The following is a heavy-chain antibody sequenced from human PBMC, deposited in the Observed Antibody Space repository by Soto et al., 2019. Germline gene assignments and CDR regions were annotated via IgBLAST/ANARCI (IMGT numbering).Heavy chain of an antibody. CDR2: INAGNGNT. CDR1: GYTFTSYA. D-gene: IGHD3-9*01. Sequence: ASVKVSCKASGYTFTSYAMHWVRQAPGQRLEWMGWINAGNGNTKYSQKFQGRVTITRDTSASTAYMELSSLRSEDTAVYYCARDPPSDDILTGYYSDVQYYFDYWGQGTLVTVSS. V-gene: IGHV1-3*01. CDR3: ARDPPSDDILTGYYSDVQYYFDY. J-gene: IGHJ4*02.